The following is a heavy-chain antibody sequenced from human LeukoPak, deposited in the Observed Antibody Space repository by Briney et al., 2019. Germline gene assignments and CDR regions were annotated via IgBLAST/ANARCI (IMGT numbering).Heavy chain of an antibody. CDR1: GGSISSYY. Sequence: SETLSLTCTVSGGSISSYYWSWIRQPTGKGLEWIGRIYTSGSTNYNPSLKSRVTMSVDTSENQFSLKLSSVTAADTAVYYCARGVYSSSQYYFDYWGQGTLVTVSS. V-gene: IGHV4-4*07. CDR2: IYTSGST. D-gene: IGHD6-6*01. CDR3: ARGVYSSSQYYFDY. J-gene: IGHJ4*02.